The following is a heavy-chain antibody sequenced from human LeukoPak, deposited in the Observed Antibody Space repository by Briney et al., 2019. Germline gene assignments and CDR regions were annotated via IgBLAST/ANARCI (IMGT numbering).Heavy chain of an antibody. CDR1: GFTFSSYG. Sequence: GGSLRLSCAASGFTFSSYGTHWARQAPGKGLEWVAVISYDGSNKYYADSVKGRFTISRDNSKNTLYLQMNSLRAEDTAVYYCSYFASWGQGTLVTVSS. J-gene: IGHJ4*02. CDR3: SYFAS. D-gene: IGHD3-10*01. CDR2: ISYDGSNK. V-gene: IGHV3-30*03.